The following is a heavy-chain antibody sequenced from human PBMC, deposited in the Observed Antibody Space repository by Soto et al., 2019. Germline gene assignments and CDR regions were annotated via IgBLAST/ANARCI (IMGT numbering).Heavy chain of an antibody. V-gene: IGHV4-59*01. Sequence: SETLSLTCSVSGGSISGSYRSWIRQSPGKGLEWLGYVYYTGSTNYSPSLRSRVSISVDTSKNEFSLRLSSVTAADTAVYFCARSVAVPGAHIDYWGQGTQVTVSS. D-gene: IGHD6-19*01. CDR2: VYYTGST. CDR3: ARSVAVPGAHIDY. CDR1: GGSISGSY. J-gene: IGHJ4*02.